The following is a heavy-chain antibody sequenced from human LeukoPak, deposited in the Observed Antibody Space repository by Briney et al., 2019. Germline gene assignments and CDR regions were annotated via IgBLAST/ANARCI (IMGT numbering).Heavy chain of an antibody. D-gene: IGHD3-16*02. J-gene: IGHJ4*02. Sequence: GGSLRLSCSASGFTFSSYAMVWVRQAPGKGLECISGISSNGGSTYYADSVKGRFTISRDNSKNTLYLQMSSLRAEDMAVHYCVKGYYDYVWGSYPFDYWGQGTLVTVSS. CDR2: ISSNGGST. V-gene: IGHV3-64D*09. CDR1: GFTFSSYA. CDR3: VKGYYDYVWGSYPFDY.